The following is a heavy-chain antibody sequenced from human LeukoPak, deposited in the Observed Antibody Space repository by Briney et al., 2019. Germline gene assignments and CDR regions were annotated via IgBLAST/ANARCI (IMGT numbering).Heavy chain of an antibody. J-gene: IGHJ4*02. Sequence: SQTLSLTCAISGDSVSGNRATWNWLRQSPSRGLEWLGRTYYRSKWYNDYAVSVKSRITINPDTSKNQFSLQLNSVTPEDTAVYYCARAHVGSGWLDYWGQGTLVTVSS. CDR1: GDSVSGNRAT. CDR2: TYYRSKWYN. D-gene: IGHD6-19*01. CDR3: ARAHVGSGWLDY. V-gene: IGHV6-1*01.